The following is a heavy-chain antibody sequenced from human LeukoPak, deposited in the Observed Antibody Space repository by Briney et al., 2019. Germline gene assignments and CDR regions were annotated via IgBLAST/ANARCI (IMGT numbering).Heavy chain of an antibody. CDR1: GGSISSYY. CDR3: AGQLRTGTRNWFDP. Sequence: SETLSLTCTVSGGSISSYYWSWIRQPPGKGLEWIGYIYYSGSTNYNPSLKSRVTISIDTSKNQFSLKLTSVTAADTAVYYCAGQLRTGTRNWFDPWGQGTLVTVSS. V-gene: IGHV4-59*01. D-gene: IGHD1-1*01. J-gene: IGHJ5*02. CDR2: IYYSGST.